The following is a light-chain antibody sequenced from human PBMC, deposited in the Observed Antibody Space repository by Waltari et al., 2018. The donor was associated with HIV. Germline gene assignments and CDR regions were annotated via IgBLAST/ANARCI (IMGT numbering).Light chain of an antibody. CDR1: SSNIGARYA. J-gene: IGLJ2*01. V-gene: IGLV1-40*01. CDR3: QSYDSSLSGYVV. Sequence: QSVLTQPPSVSGAPGQRVTISCTGSSSNIGARYAVHWYQQLPGTAPKLLIYGNSNRPSGVPDRFSGSKSGTSASLAITGLQAEDEADYYCQSYDSSLSGYVVFGGGTKLTVL. CDR2: GNS.